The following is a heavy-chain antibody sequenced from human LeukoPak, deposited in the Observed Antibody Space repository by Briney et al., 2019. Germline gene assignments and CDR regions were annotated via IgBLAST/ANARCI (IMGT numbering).Heavy chain of an antibody. D-gene: IGHD2-2*01. CDR3: ARVMVVPAVAQYYYYGMDV. J-gene: IGHJ6*02. Sequence: GASVKVSCKASGYTFTGYYMHWVRQAPGQGLEWMGWINPNSGGTNYAQKFQGGVTMTRDTSISTAYMELSRLRSDDTAVYYCARVMVVPAVAQYYYYGMDVWGQGTTVTVSS. V-gene: IGHV1-2*02. CDR2: INPNSGGT. CDR1: GYTFTGYY.